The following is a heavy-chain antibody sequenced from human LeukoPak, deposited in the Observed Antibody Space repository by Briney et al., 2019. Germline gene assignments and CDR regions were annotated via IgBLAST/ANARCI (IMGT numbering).Heavy chain of an antibody. V-gene: IGHV3-23*01. CDR3: TNSDDYGDY. CDR1: GFLFSHYT. Sequence: GGSLRLPCAVSGFLFSHYTMTWVRQGPGKGLEWVSSINGSGDATLYADSVMGRFTISRDDSKNTLYLHMTSLRAEDTAVYYCTNSDDYGDYWGQGTLVTVSS. CDR2: INGSGDAT. J-gene: IGHJ4*02.